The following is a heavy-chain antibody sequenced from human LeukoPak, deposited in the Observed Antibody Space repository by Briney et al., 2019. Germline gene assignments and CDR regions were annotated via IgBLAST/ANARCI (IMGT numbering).Heavy chain of an antibody. Sequence: ASVKVSCKVSGYTLTELSMHWVRQAPGKGLEWMGGFDPEDGETIYAQKFQGRVTMTEDTSTDTAYMELSSLRSEDTAVYYCAATDHRLFYLPPFDPWGQGTLVTVSS. CDR3: AATDHRLFYLPPFDP. J-gene: IGHJ5*02. V-gene: IGHV1-24*01. D-gene: IGHD2-21*01. CDR1: GYTLTELS. CDR2: FDPEDGET.